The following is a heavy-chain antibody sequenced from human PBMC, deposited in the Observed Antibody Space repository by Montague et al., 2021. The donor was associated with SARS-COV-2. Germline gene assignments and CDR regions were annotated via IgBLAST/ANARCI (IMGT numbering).Heavy chain of an antibody. CDR3: ARGSFGMGAFDI. J-gene: IGHJ3*02. CDR2: IYYSGST. CDR1: GGSISTYY. V-gene: IGHV4-59*08. D-gene: IGHD1-14*01. Sequence: SETLSLTCTVSGGSISTYYWSWIRQPLGKGLEWIGYIYYSGSTNYNPSLKSRVTISVDTSKNQFSLKLSSVTAADTAVYYCARGSFGMGAFDIWGQGTMVTVSS.